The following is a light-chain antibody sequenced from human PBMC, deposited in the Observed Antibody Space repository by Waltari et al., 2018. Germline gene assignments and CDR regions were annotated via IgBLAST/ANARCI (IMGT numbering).Light chain of an antibody. Sequence: QSALTQPASVSGSPGQSITIPCTGTSSDVGNYKSFSWYQQHPGKAPKLMIYAVSNQPSGVSDRFSGSKSGDMASLTISGLQPEDEAEYFCSSYAGSSKGVFGGGTKVTVL. CDR2: AVS. CDR1: SSDVGNYKS. J-gene: IGLJ2*01. V-gene: IGLV2-23*02. CDR3: SSYAGSSKGV.